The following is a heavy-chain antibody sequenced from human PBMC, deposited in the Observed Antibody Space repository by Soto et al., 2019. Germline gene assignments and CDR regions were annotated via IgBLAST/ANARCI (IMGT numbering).Heavy chain of an antibody. V-gene: IGHV1-18*01. D-gene: IGHD1-1*01. CDR3: ASLPLDPHYYYYGMDV. Sequence: QVPLVQSGAEVKKPGASVKVTCKASGYTFTSYGISWVRQAPGQGLEWMGWISAYNGNTNYAQKHQGRVTMTTDASTSTAYMELRCLRSDDTAVCYCASLPLDPHYYYYGMDVWGQGTTFTVSS. J-gene: IGHJ6*02. CDR2: ISAYNGNT. CDR1: GYTFTSYG.